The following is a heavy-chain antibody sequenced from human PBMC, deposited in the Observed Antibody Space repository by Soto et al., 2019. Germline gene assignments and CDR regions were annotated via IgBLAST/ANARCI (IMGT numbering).Heavy chain of an antibody. D-gene: IGHD3-22*01. J-gene: IGHJ3*02. V-gene: IGHV5-51*01. CDR1: GYSFTNYW. CDR2: IFADDSDT. CDR3: AKGATYYYGSSGYYYRHDAFDI. Sequence: PGESLKISCKASGYSFTNYWIGWVRQMPGKGLEWMGIIFADDSDTRYSPSFQGQVTISVDKSIRTVYLQWSSLKASDTAMYYCAKGATYYYGSSGYYYRHDAFDIWGQGTMVTVSS.